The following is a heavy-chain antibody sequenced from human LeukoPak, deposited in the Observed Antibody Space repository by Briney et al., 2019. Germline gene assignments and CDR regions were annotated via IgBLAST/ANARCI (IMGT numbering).Heavy chain of an antibody. CDR1: GGSISSYY. CDR3: ARDDSSGYYYWFDP. V-gene: IGHV4-4*07. Sequence: SETLSLTCTVSGGSISSYYWSWIRQPAGKGLEWIGRIYTSGSTNYNPSLTSRVTMSVDTSKNQFSLKLSPVTAADTAVYYCARDDSSGYYYWFDPWGQGTLVTVSS. J-gene: IGHJ5*02. D-gene: IGHD3-22*01. CDR2: IYTSGST.